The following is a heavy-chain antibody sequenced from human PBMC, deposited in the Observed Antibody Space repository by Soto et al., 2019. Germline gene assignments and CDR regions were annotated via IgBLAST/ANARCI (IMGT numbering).Heavy chain of an antibody. V-gene: IGHV4-4*02. Sequence: SETLSLTCVVSGTSISSTYWWTWVRQAPGKGLEWIGEIYHSGTTNYNPSLKSRVTISVDKSNNQFSLELTSVTAADTAIYYCATLPPRIVVVVSPIPVWGGGTPVTVSS. J-gene: IGHJ4*02. D-gene: IGHD2-21*02. CDR3: ATLPPRIVVVVSPIPV. CDR2: IYHSGTT. CDR1: GTSISSTYW.